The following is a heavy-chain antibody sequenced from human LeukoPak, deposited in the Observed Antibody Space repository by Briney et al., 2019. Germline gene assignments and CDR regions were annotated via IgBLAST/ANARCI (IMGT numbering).Heavy chain of an antibody. Sequence: SETLSLTCAVYGVSFSGYYLRWIRQPPGKGLEWVGEINHSGSTNYNPSLKSRVTISVDTSKNQLSLKLSSVTAADTAVYYCARGTVTTSVPLRPSAFDYWGQGTLVTVSS. CDR3: ARGTVTTSVPLRPSAFDY. CDR2: INHSGST. D-gene: IGHD4-17*01. CDR1: GVSFSGYY. J-gene: IGHJ4*02. V-gene: IGHV4-34*01.